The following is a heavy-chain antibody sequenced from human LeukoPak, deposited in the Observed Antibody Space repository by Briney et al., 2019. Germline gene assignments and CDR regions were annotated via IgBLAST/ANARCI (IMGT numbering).Heavy chain of an antibody. CDR2: ISGSGGST. CDR1: GFTFSSYA. CDR3: AKVDSSGYYSYYFDY. V-gene: IGHV3-23*01. D-gene: IGHD3-22*01. J-gene: IGHJ4*02. Sequence: GGSLRLSCAASGFTFSSYAMSWVRQAPGKGLEWVSAISGSGGSTYYADSVKGRFTISRDNSKNTLYLQTNSLRAEDTAVYYCAKVDSSGYYSYYFDYWGQGTLVTVSS.